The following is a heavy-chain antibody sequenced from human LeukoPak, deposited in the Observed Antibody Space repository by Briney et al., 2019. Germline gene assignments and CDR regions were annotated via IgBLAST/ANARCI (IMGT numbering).Heavy chain of an antibody. Sequence: SETLSLTCTVSGVSISSYYWSWIRQSPGKGLECLGYIHYTGSTNYNPSLKSRVTISVETSKNQFSLKLKSVTAADTAVYYCARGGYYGSGNDFRFDPWGQGTLVTVSS. V-gene: IGHV4-59*01. CDR2: IHYTGST. CDR1: GVSISSYY. J-gene: IGHJ5*02. D-gene: IGHD3-10*01. CDR3: ARGGYYGSGNDFRFDP.